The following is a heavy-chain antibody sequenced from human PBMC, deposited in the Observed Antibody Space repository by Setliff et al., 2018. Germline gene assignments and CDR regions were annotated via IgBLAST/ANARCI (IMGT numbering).Heavy chain of an antibody. CDR3: ARRETYYNFWSGYYAY. CDR1: GGSISSTHYY. Sequence: PSETLSLTCTVSGGSISSTHYYWGWIRQPPGKGLEWIGSIYYSGSTYYNPSLKSRVTISVDTSKNQFSLKLSSVTAADTAVYYCARRETYYNFWSGYYAYWGQGTLVTVSS. V-gene: IGHV4-39*07. D-gene: IGHD3-3*01. J-gene: IGHJ4*02. CDR2: IYYSGST.